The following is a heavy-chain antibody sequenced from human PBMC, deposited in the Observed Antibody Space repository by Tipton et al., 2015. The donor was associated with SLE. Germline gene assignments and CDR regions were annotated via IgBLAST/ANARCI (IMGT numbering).Heavy chain of an antibody. V-gene: IGHV4-4*07. CDR2: FYTSGSGTP. CDR3: ARNVNTTMDV. D-gene: IGHD1-14*01. J-gene: IGHJ6*02. CDR1: GGSITTNC. Sequence: TLSLTCDVSGGSITTNCLGWIRQPAGQGLEWIGRFYTSGSGTPNYNPPLKSRVTMSVDTATNHFSLKLTSVTAADTAVYYCARNVNTTMDVWGQGTTVTVS.